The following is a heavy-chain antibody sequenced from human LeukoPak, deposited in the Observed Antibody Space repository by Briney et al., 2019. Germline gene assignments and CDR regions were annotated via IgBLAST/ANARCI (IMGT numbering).Heavy chain of an antibody. J-gene: IGHJ4*01. Sequence: GGSLRLSCAVSGFTFSNYWMNWVRQAPGKGLEWVASIGQDGGEKSYVDSVKGRFTISRDNTKNSLYLRMSSLRAEDTAVYYCARDGTAAGLYFDLWGQGTLVTVSS. CDR1: GFTFSNYW. V-gene: IGHV3-7*01. D-gene: IGHD6-13*01. CDR3: ARDGTAAGLYFDL. CDR2: IGQDGGEK.